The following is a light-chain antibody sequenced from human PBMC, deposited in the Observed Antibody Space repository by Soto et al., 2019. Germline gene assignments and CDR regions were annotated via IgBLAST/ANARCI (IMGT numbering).Light chain of an antibody. CDR3: QQYNNWRTT. J-gene: IGKJ1*01. Sequence: EIVMTQSPATLYVSRGERSTLSFRASQSVSSNLAWYQQKPGQAPRLLIYGASTRATGIPARFSGSGSGTEFTLTISSLQSEDFAVYYCQQYNNWRTTFGQGTKVDI. V-gene: IGKV3-15*01. CDR2: GAS. CDR1: QSVSSN.